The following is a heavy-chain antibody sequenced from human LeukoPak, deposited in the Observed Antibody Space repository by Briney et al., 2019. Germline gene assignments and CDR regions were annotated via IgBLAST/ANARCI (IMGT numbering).Heavy chain of an antibody. V-gene: IGHV3-66*01. CDR2: IYSGGST. Sequence: PGGSLRLSCAASGFTVSNNYMSWVRQAPGKGLEWVSLIYSGGSTYYADSVKGRFTISRDNSKNTLYLQMNSLRAEDTAVYYCAKGGSGSYYPHYFDYWGQGTLVTISS. J-gene: IGHJ4*02. CDR3: AKGGSGSYYPHYFDY. D-gene: IGHD3-10*01. CDR1: GFTVSNNY.